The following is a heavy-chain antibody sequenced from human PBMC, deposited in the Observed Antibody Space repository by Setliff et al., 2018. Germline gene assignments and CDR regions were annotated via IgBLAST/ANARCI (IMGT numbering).Heavy chain of an antibody. V-gene: IGHV4-38-2*02. D-gene: IGHD6-19*01. CDR1: GYSISSGYY. CDR3: AREQWLDPPGYYYMDV. CDR2: IFHSGST. Sequence: SETLSLTCAVSGYSISSGYYWGWIRQPPGKGLEWIGSIFHSGSTYYNPSLKSRVTISVDTSKSQFSLKLNSVTAADMAVYYCAREQWLDPPGYYYMDVWAKGTTVTVSS. J-gene: IGHJ6*03.